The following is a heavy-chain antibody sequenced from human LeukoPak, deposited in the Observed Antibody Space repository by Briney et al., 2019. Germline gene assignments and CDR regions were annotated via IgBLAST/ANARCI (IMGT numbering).Heavy chain of an antibody. CDR3: ARHNSWNDVWFDP. Sequence: PSETLSLTCTVSGGSISSYYWSWIRQPPGKGLEWIGYIYYSGSTNYNPSLKSRVTISVDTSKNQFSLKLSSVTAADTAVYYCARHNSWNDVWFDPWGQGTLVTVFS. CDR1: GGSISSYY. CDR2: IYYSGST. J-gene: IGHJ5*02. D-gene: IGHD1-20*01. V-gene: IGHV4-59*08.